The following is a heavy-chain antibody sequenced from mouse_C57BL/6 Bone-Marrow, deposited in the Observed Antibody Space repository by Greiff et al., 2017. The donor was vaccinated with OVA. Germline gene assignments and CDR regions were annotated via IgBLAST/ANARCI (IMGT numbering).Heavy chain of an antibody. CDR2: ISNLAYSI. Sequence: EVQLVESGGGLVQPGGSLKLSCAASGFTFSDYGMAWVRQAPRKGPEWVAFISNLAYSIYYADTVTGRFTISRENAKNTLYLEMSSLRSEDTAMYYCARQNWDYFDYWGQGTTLTVSS. V-gene: IGHV5-15*01. J-gene: IGHJ2*01. CDR1: GFTFSDYG. CDR3: ARQNWDYFDY. D-gene: IGHD4-1*01.